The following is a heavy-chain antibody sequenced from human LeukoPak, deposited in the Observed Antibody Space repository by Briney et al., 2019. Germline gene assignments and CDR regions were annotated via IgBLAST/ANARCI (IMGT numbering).Heavy chain of an antibody. CDR1: GFTFSSYG. CDR2: ISSSGSTI. CDR3: ARGWDIVVVVAATSSAFDI. J-gene: IGHJ3*02. D-gene: IGHD2-15*01. Sequence: GGSLRLSCAASGFTFSSYGMHWVRQAPGKGLEWVSYISSSGSTIYYADSVKGRFTISRDNAKNSLYLQMNSLRAEDTAVYYCARGWDIVVVVAATSSAFDIWGQGTMVTVSS. V-gene: IGHV3-48*04.